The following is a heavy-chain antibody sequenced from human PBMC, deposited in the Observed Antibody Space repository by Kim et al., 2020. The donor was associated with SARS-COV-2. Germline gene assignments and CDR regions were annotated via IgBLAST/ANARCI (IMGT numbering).Heavy chain of an antibody. D-gene: IGHD3-22*01. CDR3: ARDLTLRNDYFYGMDV. V-gene: IGHV3-53*01. J-gene: IGHJ6*02. Sequence: GGSLRLSCAASGFTVSSNYMSWVRQAPGKGLEWVSVIYSGGSTYYADSVKGRFSISRDNSKNTVYLQMNSLRVEDTAVYYCARDLTLRNDYFYGMDVWGQGTTVTVSS. CDR1: GFTVSSNY. CDR2: IYSGGST.